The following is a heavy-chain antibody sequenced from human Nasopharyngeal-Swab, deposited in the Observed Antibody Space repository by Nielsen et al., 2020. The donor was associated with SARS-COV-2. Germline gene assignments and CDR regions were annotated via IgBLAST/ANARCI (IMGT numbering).Heavy chain of an antibody. J-gene: IGHJ4*02. D-gene: IGHD3-22*01. CDR2: ISGSGGST. V-gene: IGHV3-23*01. CDR3: ATSYYYDSSGPMGVLDY. Sequence: GGSLRLSCAASGFTFRSYAMSWVRQAPGKGLEWVSAISGSGGSTYYADSVKGRFTISRDNSKNTLYLQMNSLRAEDTAVYYCATSYYYDSSGPMGVLDYWGQGTLVTVSS. CDR1: GFTFRSYA.